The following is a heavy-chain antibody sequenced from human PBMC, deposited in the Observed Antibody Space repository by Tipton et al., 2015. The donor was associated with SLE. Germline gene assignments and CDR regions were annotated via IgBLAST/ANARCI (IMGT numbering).Heavy chain of an antibody. CDR3: ARTSQGCLDY. Sequence: LRLSCAVYGGSFSGYYWSWIRQPPGKGLEWIGYIYYSGSTNYNPSLKSRVTISVDTSKNQFSLKLSSVTAADTAVYYCARTSQGCLDYWGQGTLVTVSS. CDR2: IYYSGST. J-gene: IGHJ4*02. V-gene: IGHV4-59*08. D-gene: IGHD2-15*01. CDR1: GGSFSGYY.